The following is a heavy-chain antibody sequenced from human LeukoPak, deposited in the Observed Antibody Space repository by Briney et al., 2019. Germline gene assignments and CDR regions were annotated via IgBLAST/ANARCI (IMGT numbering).Heavy chain of an antibody. V-gene: IGHV5-51*01. Sequence: GESLKISCQGSGYSFTTYWIGWVRQLPGKGLECMGIIYPGDSDTRYSPSFQGQVTISADKSINTAYLQWSSLKASDTAMYYCARLGTYWSNYYFEYWGQGTLVTVSS. CDR2: IYPGDSDT. J-gene: IGHJ4*02. D-gene: IGHD3-10*01. CDR1: GYSFTTYW. CDR3: ARLGTYWSNYYFEY.